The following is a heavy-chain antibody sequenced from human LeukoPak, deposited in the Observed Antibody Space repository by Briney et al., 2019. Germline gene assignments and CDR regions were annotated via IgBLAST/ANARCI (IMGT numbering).Heavy chain of an antibody. V-gene: IGHV1-8*01. CDR2: MNPNTGDT. Sequence: ASVKVSCKASGYTFTSYDINWVRQATGQGLEWMGFMNPNTGDTGYAPKFQGRVTMTRITSIRTAYLELSSLRSEDTAVYYCAVGVVYGDHEWAADIRGQGTMVTVSS. J-gene: IGHJ3*02. CDR3: AVGVVYGDHEWAADI. D-gene: IGHD2-21*02. CDR1: GYTFTSYD.